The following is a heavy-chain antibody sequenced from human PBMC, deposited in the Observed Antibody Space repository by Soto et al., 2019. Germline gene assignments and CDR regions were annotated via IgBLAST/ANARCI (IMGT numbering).Heavy chain of an antibody. CDR2: IYYSGST. D-gene: IGHD3-10*01. CDR1: GGSLSSYY. Sequence: SGTLSLTCTVSGGSLSSYYWRWIRQPPGEGLEWIGYIYYSGSTNYNPSLKSRVTISVDTSKNQFSLKLSSVTAADTAVYYCARGSGLRRDYYYYYMDVWGKGTTVTVSS. V-gene: IGHV4-59*01. J-gene: IGHJ6*03. CDR3: ARGSGLRRDYYYYYMDV.